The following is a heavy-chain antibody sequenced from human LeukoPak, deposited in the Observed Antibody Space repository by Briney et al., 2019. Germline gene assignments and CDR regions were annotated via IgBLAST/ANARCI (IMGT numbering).Heavy chain of an antibody. V-gene: IGHV3-23*01. Sequence: PGGSLRLSCAASGFTFNTYAMNWVRQAPAKGLEWVSTISGGGGSTYYADSVKGRFTISRDNSINTLYLQMNSLRAEDTAVYYCATGGSGSYYTYWGQGTLVTVSS. J-gene: IGHJ4*02. CDR1: GFTFNTYA. CDR2: ISGGGGST. CDR3: ATGGSGSYYTY. D-gene: IGHD1-26*01.